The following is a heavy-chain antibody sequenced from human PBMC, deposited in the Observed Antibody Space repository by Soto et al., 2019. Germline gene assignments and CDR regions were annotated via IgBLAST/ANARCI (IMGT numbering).Heavy chain of an antibody. Sequence: EVQLLESGGGLVQPGGSLRLSCAASGFTFSSYTMAWVRQAPGKGLEWVSAISDSGGSPYYADSVQGRFTISRDNSKNTLFLLMNSLRAEDTDTYYCTKARCSGNPCYVPDYWGHGTLVTVSS. D-gene: IGHD2-15*01. CDR2: ISDSGGSP. J-gene: IGHJ4*01. V-gene: IGHV3-23*01. CDR1: GFTFSSYT. CDR3: TKARCSGNPCYVPDY.